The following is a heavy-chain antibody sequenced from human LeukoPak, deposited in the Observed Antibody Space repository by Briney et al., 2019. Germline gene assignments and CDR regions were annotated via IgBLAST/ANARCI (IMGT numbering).Heavy chain of an antibody. J-gene: IGHJ4*02. CDR3: ATSSSSWTVSY. CDR2: IYYSGST. D-gene: IGHD6-13*01. V-gene: IGHV4-39*01. CDR1: GGSISSSSYY. Sequence: SETLSLTCTVSGGSISSSSYYWGRIRQPPGKGLEWIGSIYYSGSTYYNPSLKSRVTISVDTSKNQFSLKLSSVAAADTAVYFCATSSSSWTVSYWGQGTLVTVSS.